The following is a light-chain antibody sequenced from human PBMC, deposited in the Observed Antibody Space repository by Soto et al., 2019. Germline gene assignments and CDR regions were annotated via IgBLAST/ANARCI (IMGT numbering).Light chain of an antibody. J-gene: IGKJ1*01. Sequence: DIQMTQSPSTLSASVGDRVTITCRASQSISTLLAWYQQKPGKAPELLISDASGLESGVPSRFSGSGSGAEFTLTISSLQPDDFATYYCQQYNSYSLWTFGQGTKVEIK. CDR1: QSISTL. V-gene: IGKV1-5*01. CDR3: QQYNSYSLWT. CDR2: DAS.